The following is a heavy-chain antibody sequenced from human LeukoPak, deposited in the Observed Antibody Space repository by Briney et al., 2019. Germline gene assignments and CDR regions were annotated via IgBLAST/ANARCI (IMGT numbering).Heavy chain of an antibody. J-gene: IGHJ4*02. CDR2: IIPIFGTA. Sequence: GASVKVSCKASGYTFTSYDISWVRQAPGQGLEWMGGIIPIFGTANYAQKFQGRVTITTDESTSTAYMELSSLRSEDTAVYYCARGAVDTARVEPLYFDYWGQGTLVTVSS. V-gene: IGHV1-69*05. CDR3: ARGAVDTARVEPLYFDY. D-gene: IGHD5-18*01. CDR1: GYTFTSYD.